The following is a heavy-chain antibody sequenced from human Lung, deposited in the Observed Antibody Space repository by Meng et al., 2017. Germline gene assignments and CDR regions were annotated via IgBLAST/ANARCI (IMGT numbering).Heavy chain of an antibody. V-gene: IGHV1-2*06. CDR1: GYTFTGYY. CDR3: ARGGSYSSDY. D-gene: IGHD3-16*01. CDR2: INPKSGGT. J-gene: IGHJ4*02. Sequence: QVQLVQSGAEVKKPGASVKVSCKASGYTFTGYYIHWVRQAPGQGLEWMGRINPKSGGTNYAQKFQGRVTMTRDTSIGTAYIELSGLRSDDTAVYYCARGGSYSSDYWGQGTLVTVSS.